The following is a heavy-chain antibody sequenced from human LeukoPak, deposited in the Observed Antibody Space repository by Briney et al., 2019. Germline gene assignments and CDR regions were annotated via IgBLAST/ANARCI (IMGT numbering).Heavy chain of an antibody. V-gene: IGHV3-48*03. Sequence: PGGSLRLSCAASGFTFSSYEMNWVRQAPGKGLEWVSYISSSGSTIYYADSVKGRFTISRDNAKNSLYLQMNSLRAEDTAVYYCARAPYGSGSTIDYRGQGTLVTVSS. J-gene: IGHJ4*02. CDR3: ARAPYGSGSTIDY. CDR1: GFTFSSYE. CDR2: ISSSGSTI. D-gene: IGHD3-10*01.